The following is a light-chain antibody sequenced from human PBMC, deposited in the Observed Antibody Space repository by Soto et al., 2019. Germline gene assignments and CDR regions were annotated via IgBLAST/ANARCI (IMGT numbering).Light chain of an antibody. Sequence: DFVMTQSPDSLAVSLGERATINCKSSRSVLYNVNNKNYVAWYQQKPGQPPKLLLYWASTRESGVPDRFSGSGSGTYFTLTISSLQAEDVAFYYCQQYYSSPRLGFGGGTKVEIK. CDR3: QQYYSSPRLG. CDR1: RSVLYNVNNKNY. CDR2: WAS. V-gene: IGKV4-1*01. J-gene: IGKJ4*01.